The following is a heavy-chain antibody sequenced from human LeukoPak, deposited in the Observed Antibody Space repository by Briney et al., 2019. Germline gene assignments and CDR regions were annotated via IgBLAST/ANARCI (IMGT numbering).Heavy chain of an antibody. J-gene: IGHJ4*02. CDR2: IYTSGST. CDR3: ARGEYCSGGSCYWFDY. Sequence: SETLSLTCTVSGGSISSYYWSWIRQPAGKGLEWIGRIYTSGSTNYNPSLKSRVTMSVDTSKNQFSLKLSSVTAADTAVYYCARGEYCSGGSCYWFDYWGQGTLVTVSS. CDR1: GGSISSYY. D-gene: IGHD2-15*01. V-gene: IGHV4-4*07.